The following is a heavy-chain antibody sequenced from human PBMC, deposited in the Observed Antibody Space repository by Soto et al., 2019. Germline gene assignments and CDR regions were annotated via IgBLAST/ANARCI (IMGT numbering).Heavy chain of an antibody. CDR2: IKYDGSET. V-gene: IGHV3-7*01. Sequence: PGGSLRLSCAASGSTFSTYLMSWVRQAPGKGLEWVANIKYDGSETYYVDSVKGRFTISRDNAKNSLYLQMNSLRGEDTAVYYCARYSSAWGLWGQGTLVTVSS. J-gene: IGHJ4*02. CDR3: ARYSSAWGL. CDR1: GSTFSTYL. D-gene: IGHD6-19*01.